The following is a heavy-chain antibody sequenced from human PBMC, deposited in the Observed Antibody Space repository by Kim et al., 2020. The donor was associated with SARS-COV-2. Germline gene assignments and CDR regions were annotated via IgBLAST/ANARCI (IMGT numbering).Heavy chain of an antibody. J-gene: IGHJ3*02. CDR3: ARVVVVAANDAFDI. CDR1: GYTFTSYA. Sequence: ASVKVSCKASGYTFTSYAMNWVRQAPGQGLEWMGWINTNTGNPTYAQGFTGRFVFSLDTSVSTAYLQISSLKAEDTAVYYCARVVVVAANDAFDIWGQGTMVTVSS. V-gene: IGHV7-4-1*02. D-gene: IGHD2-15*01. CDR2: INTNTGNP.